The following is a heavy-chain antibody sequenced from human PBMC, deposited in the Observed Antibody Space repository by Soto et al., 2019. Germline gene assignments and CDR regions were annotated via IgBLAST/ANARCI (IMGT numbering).Heavy chain of an antibody. CDR3: ASRRGWRDF. D-gene: IGHD6-19*01. CDR2: ISPSGRM. CDR1: GGFFSNNF. J-gene: IGHJ4*02. Sequence: QVQLQQWGTGPLKPSETLSLTCAVYGGFFSNNFWSWIRQSSGKGLEWIGEISPSGRMNYNPSLESRVTMSIDTSKNQFSLTLKSVTAADTAVYFCASRRGWRDFWGQGTPVTVTS. V-gene: IGHV4-34*02.